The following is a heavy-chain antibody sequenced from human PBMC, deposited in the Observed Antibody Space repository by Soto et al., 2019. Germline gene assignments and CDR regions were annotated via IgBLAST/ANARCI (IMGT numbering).Heavy chain of an antibody. J-gene: IGHJ4*02. CDR1: EFTCITCW. CDR2: IKQDGSEK. V-gene: IGHV3-7*05. CDR3: TREKN. Sequence: ELQLVESGGNLVQPGGSRRLSGAGAEFTCITCWMGWVRQSPGKGPEWVANIKQDGSEKFYLDSVKGRFTISRDNAKKSLYLQMNSLRAEDTAVYYCTREKNWGQGTLVTVSS.